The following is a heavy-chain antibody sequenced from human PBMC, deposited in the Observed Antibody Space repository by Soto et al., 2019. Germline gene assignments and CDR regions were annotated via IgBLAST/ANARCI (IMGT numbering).Heavy chain of an antibody. J-gene: IGHJ6*02. CDR2: ISGYNGDT. V-gene: IGHV1-18*01. CDR1: GYTFTRYG. D-gene: IGHD2-8*01. CDR3: AKNGRLPSYYYGMDV. Sequence: ASVKVSCKASGYTFTRYGISWVRQAPGQGLEWMGWISGYNGDTNYAQKVQGRVTMTIDTSTSTAYMELRSLTSDDTAIYYCAKNGRLPSYYYGMDVWGQGTTVTVS.